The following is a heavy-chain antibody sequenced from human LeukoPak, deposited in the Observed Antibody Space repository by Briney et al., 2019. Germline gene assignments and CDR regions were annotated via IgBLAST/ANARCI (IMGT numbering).Heavy chain of an antibody. D-gene: IGHD1-1*01. CDR1: GSTVNNYG. J-gene: IGHJ4*02. CDR3: AKDRETTASRTFDY. V-gene: IGHV3-30*18. CDR2: ISDDGRNK. Sequence: PGGSLRLACAASGSTVNNYGMHYVRQAPGKGLEWVAVISDDGRNKNYADSVKGRFTISRDNSNNTLYLQMNSLRAEDTGVYYCAKDRETTASRTFDYWGQGTLVTVSS.